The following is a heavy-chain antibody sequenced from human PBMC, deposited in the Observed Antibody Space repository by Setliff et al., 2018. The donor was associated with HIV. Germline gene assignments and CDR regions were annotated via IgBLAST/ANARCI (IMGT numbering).Heavy chain of an antibody. V-gene: IGHV1-24*01. CDR2: FDPEDNKI. D-gene: IGHD6-19*01. Sequence: ASVKVSCKVSGYTVPELSINWVRQAPGKGPEWMGGFDPEDNKIVYAQEFQGRVTITTDTSADTAYIELSSLRFEDTAVYYCARDGGPGSGWGDYSYYYSMDVWGKGTTVTVSS. CDR3: ARDGGPGSGWGDYSYYYSMDV. J-gene: IGHJ6*04. CDR1: GYTVPELS.